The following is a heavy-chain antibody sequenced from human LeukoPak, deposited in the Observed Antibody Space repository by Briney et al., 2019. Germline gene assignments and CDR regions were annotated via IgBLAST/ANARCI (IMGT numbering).Heavy chain of an antibody. CDR3: ARVYTSAWSDSNWFDP. D-gene: IGHD6-19*01. V-gene: IGHV4-31*03. J-gene: IGHJ5*02. CDR2: TYYSGST. CDR1: GDSISSGGFY. Sequence: SETLSLTCTVSGDSISSGGFYWSWIRQYPGKGLEWIGYTYYSGSTYFNPSLKSRVLISIDTSKNQFSLKMSSMTAADTAVYYCARVYTSAWSDSNWFDPWGQGTLVTVSS.